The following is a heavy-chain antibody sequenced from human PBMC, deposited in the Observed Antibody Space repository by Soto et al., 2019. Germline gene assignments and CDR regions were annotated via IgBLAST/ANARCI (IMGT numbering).Heavy chain of an antibody. CDR3: SRGLDTDCSSTSYYGGDY. V-gene: IGHV3-30*04. CDR2: ISYDGRNK. J-gene: IGHJ4*02. D-gene: IGHD2-2*01. Sequence: QVQLVESGGGVVQPGRSLRLSCAASGFTFSSYAMHWVRQAPGKGLEWVAVISYDGRNKYYADSVKGRFTISRDNSKNTLYRQMNSLIVEDTAVYYCSRGLDTDCSSTSYYGGDYWGQATLVTVSS. CDR1: GFTFSSYA.